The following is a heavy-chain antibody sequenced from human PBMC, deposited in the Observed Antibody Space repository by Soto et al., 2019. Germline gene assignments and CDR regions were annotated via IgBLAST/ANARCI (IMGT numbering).Heavy chain of an antibody. CDR3: TTDLCSSTSCYYYYYMDV. V-gene: IGHV3-15*01. D-gene: IGHD2-2*01. J-gene: IGHJ6*03. CDR2: IKSKTDGGTT. CDR1: GFTFSNAC. Sequence: GGSLRLSCAASGFTFSNACMGWSRQAPGKGLEWVGRIKSKTDGGTTDYAAPVKGRFTISRDDSKNTLYLQMNSLKTEDTAVYYCTTDLCSSTSCYYYYYMDVWGKGTTVTVS.